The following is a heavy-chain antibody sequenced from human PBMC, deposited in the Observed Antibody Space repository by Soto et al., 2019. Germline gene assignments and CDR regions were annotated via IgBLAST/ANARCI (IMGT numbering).Heavy chain of an antibody. D-gene: IGHD3-10*01. CDR1: GGTFSSYT. V-gene: IGHV1-69*08. Sequence: QVQLVQSGAEVKKPGSSVKVSCKASGGTFSSYTISWVRQAPGQGLEWMGRIIPILGIANYAQKFQGRVTITADKSASTAYRELRSLRSEDTAVYYCAREEYYYGSGAFFDYWGQGTLVTVSS. J-gene: IGHJ4*02. CDR2: IIPILGIA. CDR3: AREEYYYGSGAFFDY.